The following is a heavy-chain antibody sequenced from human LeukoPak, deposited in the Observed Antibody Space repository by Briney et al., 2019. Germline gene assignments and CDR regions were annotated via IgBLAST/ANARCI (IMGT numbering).Heavy chain of an antibody. V-gene: IGHV3-48*03. D-gene: IGHD4-17*01. CDR3: AKVASGFIYGLPLKFFFDD. CDR2: ISNRGYAI. CDR1: GFTFNSYA. Sequence: PGGSLRLSCEASGFTFNSYAMAWVRQAPGKGLEWVSYISNRGYAIHYSDSVRGRFTVSRDNAKSSLFLQMDSLRVEDTAVYYCAKVASGFIYGLPLKFFFDDWGQGTLVTVSS. J-gene: IGHJ4*02.